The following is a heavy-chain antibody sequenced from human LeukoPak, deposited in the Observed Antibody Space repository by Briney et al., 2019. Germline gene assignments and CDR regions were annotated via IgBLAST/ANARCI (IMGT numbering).Heavy chain of an antibody. V-gene: IGHV3-53*01. CDR2: IYSGGAT. CDR3: ARDPGIRNGMDV. Sequence: PGGSLRLPCAASGFTVNNNYMTWVRQVPGKGLEWVSVIYSGGATYYADSVKGRFTISRDNSKNTLYLQMNSLRVDDTAVYYCARDPGIRNGMDVWGQGTTVIVSS. CDR1: GFTVNNNY. J-gene: IGHJ6*02. D-gene: IGHD2/OR15-2a*01.